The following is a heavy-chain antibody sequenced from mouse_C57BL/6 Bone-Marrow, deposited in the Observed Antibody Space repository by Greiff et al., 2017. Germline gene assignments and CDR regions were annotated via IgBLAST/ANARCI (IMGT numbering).Heavy chain of an antibody. J-gene: IGHJ4*01. D-gene: IGHD3-2*02. CDR1: GFSLTSYG. CDR2: IWSDGST. V-gene: IGHV2-6-1*01. Sequence: VQLQQSGPGLVAPSQSLSITCTVSGFSLTSYGVHWVRQPPGKGLEWLVVIWSDGSTTYNSALKSRLSISKDNSKSQVFLKMNSLQTDDTAMYYCARHGQLRLRDAMDYWGQGTSVTVSS. CDR3: ARHGQLRLRDAMDY.